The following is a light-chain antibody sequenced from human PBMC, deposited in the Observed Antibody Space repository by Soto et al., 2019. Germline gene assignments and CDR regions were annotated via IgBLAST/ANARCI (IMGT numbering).Light chain of an antibody. CDR2: DVS. CDR3: SSYTSSSTPHVV. CDR1: SSDVGGYNY. V-gene: IGLV2-14*01. J-gene: IGLJ2*01. Sequence: QSVLTQPASVSGSPGQSITISCTGTSSDVGGYNYVSWYQQHPGKAPKLMIYDVSNRPSGVSNRFSGSKPGNTASLTISGLQAEDEADYYCSSYTSSSTPHVVFGGGTKVTVL.